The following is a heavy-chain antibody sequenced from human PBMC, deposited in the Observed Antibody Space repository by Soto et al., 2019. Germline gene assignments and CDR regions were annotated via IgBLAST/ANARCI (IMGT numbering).Heavy chain of an antibody. CDR3: ARGDGYIFY. J-gene: IGHJ4*02. V-gene: IGHV3-30-3*01. D-gene: IGHD5-12*01. CDR1: GFTFSSYA. CDR2: ISYDGSNK. Sequence: QVQLVESGGGVVQPGRSLRLSCAASGFTFSSYAMHWVRQAPGKGLEWVAVISYDGSNKYYADSVKGRFTISRDNSKNTLYLQMNSLRAEDTAVYCCARGDGYIFYWGQGTLVTVSS.